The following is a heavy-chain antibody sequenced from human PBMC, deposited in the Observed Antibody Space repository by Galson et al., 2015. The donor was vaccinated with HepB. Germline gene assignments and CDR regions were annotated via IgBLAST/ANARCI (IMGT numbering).Heavy chain of an antibody. V-gene: IGHV3-9*01. CDR1: GFTFDDYA. CDR2: ISWNSGSI. J-gene: IGHJ3*02. CDR3: AKGGSPAALDDAFDI. Sequence: SLRLSCAASGFTFDDYAMHWVRQAPGKGLEWVSGISWNSGSIGYADSVKGRFTISRDNAKNSLYLQMNSLRAEDTALYYCAKGGSPAALDDAFDIWGQGTMVTVSS. D-gene: IGHD2-2*01.